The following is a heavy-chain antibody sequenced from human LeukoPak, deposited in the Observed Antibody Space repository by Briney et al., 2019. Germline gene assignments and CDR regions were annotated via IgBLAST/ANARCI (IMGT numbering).Heavy chain of an antibody. V-gene: IGHV4-39*07. CDR3: ARGTYYYDSSGPPRR. J-gene: IGHJ4*02. D-gene: IGHD3-22*01. CDR2: IYYSGST. Sequence: PSETLSLTCTVSGGSISSSSYYWGWIRQPPGKGLEWNGSIYYSGSTYYNPSLKSRVTISVDTSKNQFSLKLSSVTAADTAVYYCARGTYYYDSSGPPRRWGQGTLVTVSS. CDR1: GGSISSSSYY.